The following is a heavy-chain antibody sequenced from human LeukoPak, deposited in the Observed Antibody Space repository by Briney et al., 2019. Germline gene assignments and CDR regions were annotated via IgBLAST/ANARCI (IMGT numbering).Heavy chain of an antibody. CDR2: IIPIFGTA. D-gene: IGHD1-26*01. J-gene: IGHJ4*02. CDR3: ARDGFRYSGSYANDY. CDR1: GYPFSAHF. Sequence: SVKVSCKASGYPFSAHFLNWVRQAPGQGLEWMGGIIPIFGTANYAQKFQGRVTITADESTSTAYMELSSLRSEDTAVYYCARDGFRYSGSYANDYWGQGTLATVSS. V-gene: IGHV1-69*13.